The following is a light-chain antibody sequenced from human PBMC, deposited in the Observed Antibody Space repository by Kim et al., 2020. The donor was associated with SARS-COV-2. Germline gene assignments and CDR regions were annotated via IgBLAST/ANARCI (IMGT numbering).Light chain of an antibody. CDR2: DVS. Sequence: GRSITIACTGTSSDVGGYNYVSWYQQHPGKAPKLMIYDVSKRPSGVSNRFSGSKSGNTASLTISGLQAEDEADYYCSSYTSSSTVVFGGGTKLTVL. J-gene: IGLJ2*01. V-gene: IGLV2-14*04. CDR3: SSYTSSSTVV. CDR1: SSDVGGYNY.